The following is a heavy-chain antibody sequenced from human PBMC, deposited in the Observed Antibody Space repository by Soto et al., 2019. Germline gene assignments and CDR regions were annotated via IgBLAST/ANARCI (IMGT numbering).Heavy chain of an antibody. CDR2: ISAYNGNT. CDR3: ARYSSCWYVWGDFASFDY. D-gene: IGHD6-19*01. Sequence: QVQLVQSGAEVKKPGASVKVSCKASGYTFTSYGISWVRQAPGQGLEWMGWISAYNGNTNYEQKRQGRVTMTTDTTTSTAYMELRGLRSDDTAVYYCARYSSCWYVWGDFASFDYWGQGTMVTVFS. CDR1: GYTFTSYG. J-gene: IGHJ4*02. V-gene: IGHV1-18*01.